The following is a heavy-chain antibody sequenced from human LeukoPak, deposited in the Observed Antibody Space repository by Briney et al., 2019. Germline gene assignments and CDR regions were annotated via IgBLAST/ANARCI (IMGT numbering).Heavy chain of an antibody. CDR1: GFTFSNYW. D-gene: IGHD3-10*01. V-gene: IGHV3-7*01. J-gene: IGHJ4*02. Sequence: GGSLRLSCAASGFTFSNYWMNWVRQAPGKGLEWVANIKQDGSDKHYVDSVKGRFTISRDNSKNTLYLQMNSLRAEDTAVYYCAKDLGSGSPIPTDYWGQGTLVTVSS. CDR2: IKQDGSDK. CDR3: AKDLGSGSPIPTDY.